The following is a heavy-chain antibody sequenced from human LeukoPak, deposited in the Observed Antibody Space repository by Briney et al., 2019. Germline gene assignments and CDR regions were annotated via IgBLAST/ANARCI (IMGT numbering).Heavy chain of an antibody. Sequence: GGSLRLSCAASGFTFDDYAMHWVRQAPGKGLEWVSGISWNSGSIGYADSVKGRFTISRDNAKNSLYLQMNSLRAEDTALYYCAKVGGYCSGGSCYLSDAFDIWGQGTVVTVSS. CDR3: AKVGGYCSGGSCYLSDAFDI. CDR2: ISWNSGSI. J-gene: IGHJ3*02. V-gene: IGHV3-9*01. D-gene: IGHD2-15*01. CDR1: GFTFDDYA.